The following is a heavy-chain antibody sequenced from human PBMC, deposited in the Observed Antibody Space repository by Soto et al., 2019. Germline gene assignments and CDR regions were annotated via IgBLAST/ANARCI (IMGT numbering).Heavy chain of an antibody. J-gene: IGHJ3*02. CDR3: ARDGTCGGDCYSLDAFDI. V-gene: IGHV4-31*03. D-gene: IGHD2-21*02. CDR1: GGSISSGGYY. Sequence: QVQLQESGPGLVKPSQTLSLTCTVSGGSISSGGYYWSWIRQHPGKGLEWIGYIYYSGSTYYNPSLKSRVTISVDTSKNQFSLKLSSVTAADTAVYYCARDGTCGGDCYSLDAFDIWGQGTMVTVSS. CDR2: IYYSGST.